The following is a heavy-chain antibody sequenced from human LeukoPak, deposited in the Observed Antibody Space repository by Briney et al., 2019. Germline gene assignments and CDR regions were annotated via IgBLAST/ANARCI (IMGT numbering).Heavy chain of an antibody. Sequence: LSETLSLTCTVSGGSISSGGYYWSWIRQHPGKGLEWIGYIYYSGSTYYNPSLKSRVTISVDTSKNQFSLKLSSVTAADTAVYYCARGDSSGYYYGLVHTVWGQGTMVTVSS. D-gene: IGHD3-22*01. J-gene: IGHJ3*01. CDR2: IYYSGST. CDR1: GGSISSGGYY. CDR3: ARGDSSGYYYGLVHTV. V-gene: IGHV4-31*03.